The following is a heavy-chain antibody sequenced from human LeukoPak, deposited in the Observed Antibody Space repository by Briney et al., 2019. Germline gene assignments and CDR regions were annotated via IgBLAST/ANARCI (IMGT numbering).Heavy chain of an antibody. CDR1: GYTLTELS. Sequence: GASVKVSCKVSGYTLTELSMHWVRQAPGKGLEWMGGFDPEDGETIYAQKLQGRFTMTEDTSKNTAYMQLSSLRAEDTAVYYCATSEGFDHWGQGTLATVSS. V-gene: IGHV1-24*01. CDR3: ATSEGFDH. J-gene: IGHJ5*02. CDR2: FDPEDGET.